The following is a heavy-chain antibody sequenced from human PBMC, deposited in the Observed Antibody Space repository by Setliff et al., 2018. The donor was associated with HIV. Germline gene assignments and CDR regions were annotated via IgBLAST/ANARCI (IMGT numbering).Heavy chain of an antibody. CDR2: MNPNSGVS. CDR1: GHTFTNYD. J-gene: IGHJ6*02. CDR3: ARGKGVGGVIITGGLDV. D-gene: IGHD3-10*01. V-gene: IGHV1-8*01. Sequence: ASVKVSCKPPGHTFTNYDIHWMRRAPGQGLEWMGWMNPNSGVSGYALKFHDRVTMTRDTSRTTLYMELSSLTSEDTAVYYCARGKGVGGVIITGGLDVWGQGTTVTVSS.